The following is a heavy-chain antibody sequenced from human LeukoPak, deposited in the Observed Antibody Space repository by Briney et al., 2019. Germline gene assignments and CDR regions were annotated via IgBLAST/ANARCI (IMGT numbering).Heavy chain of an antibody. Sequence: SETLSLTCTVSGGSVSSGSYYWSWIRQPPGKGLEWIGSIYYSGSTYYNPSLKSRVTISVDTSKNQFSLKLSSVTAADTAVYYCARKSRGRNWFDPWGQGTLVTVSS. CDR1: GGSVSSGSYY. V-gene: IGHV4-39*01. CDR2: IYYSGST. D-gene: IGHD3-10*01. J-gene: IGHJ5*02. CDR3: ARKSRGRNWFDP.